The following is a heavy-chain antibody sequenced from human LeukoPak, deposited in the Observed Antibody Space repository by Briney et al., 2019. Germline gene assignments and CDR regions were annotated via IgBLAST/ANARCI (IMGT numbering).Heavy chain of an antibody. CDR1: GFTFSPYS. CDR2: ISSSSSYI. D-gene: IGHD5-24*01. V-gene: IGHV3-21*01. CDR3: AKGRWYYFDY. Sequence: GGSLRLSCAASGFTFSPYSMNWVRQAPGKGLQWVSFISSSSSYIYYADSVKGRFTISRDNAKNSLFLQMNSLRAEDTAVYYCAKGRWYYFDYWGQGTLVTVSS. J-gene: IGHJ4*02.